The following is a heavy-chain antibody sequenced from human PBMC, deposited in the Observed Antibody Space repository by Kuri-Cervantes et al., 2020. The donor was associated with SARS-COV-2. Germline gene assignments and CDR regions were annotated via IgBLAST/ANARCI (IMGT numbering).Heavy chain of an antibody. CDR3: ARTKYNNSWYEYAFDI. CDR2: IYYSGST. J-gene: IGHJ3*02. V-gene: IGHV4-59*12. D-gene: IGHD6-13*01. Sequence: GSLRLSCTVSGGSISSYYWSWIRQPPGKGLEWIGYIYYSGSTNYNPSLKSRVTISVDTSKNQSSLQLTSVTAADTAVYYCARTKYNNSWYEYAFDIWGQGTMVTVSS. CDR1: GGSISSYY.